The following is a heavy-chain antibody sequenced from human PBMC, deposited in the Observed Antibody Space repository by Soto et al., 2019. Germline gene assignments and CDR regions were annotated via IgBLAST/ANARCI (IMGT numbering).Heavy chain of an antibody. J-gene: IGHJ6*01. V-gene: IGHV3-23*01. CDR3: AKEEAYSSSWYYYYGMDV. CDR2: ISGSGGST. CDR1: VFTFSIYA. D-gene: IGHD6-13*01. Sequence: WGSLRLSCAASVFTFSIYAMSWVRQAPGKGLEWVSAISGSGGSTYYADSVKGRFTISRDNSKNTLYLQMNSLRAEDTAVYYCAKEEAYSSSWYYYYGMDVWGQGTTVTVSS.